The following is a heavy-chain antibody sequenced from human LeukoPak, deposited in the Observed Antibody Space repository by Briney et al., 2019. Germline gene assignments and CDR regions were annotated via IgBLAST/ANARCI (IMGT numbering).Heavy chain of an antibody. CDR2: ISSSSSTK. V-gene: IGHV3-48*01. J-gene: IGHJ5*02. Sequence: PGGSLRLSCAASGFTFSAYSMNWVRQAPGKGLEWVSYISSSSSTKYYADSVKGRFTISRDNAKNSLYLHMNSLRGEDTAVYYCARLTLGCSSNNCYAWGQGTLVTVSS. D-gene: IGHD2-2*01. CDR1: GFTFSAYS. CDR3: ARLTLGCSSNNCYA.